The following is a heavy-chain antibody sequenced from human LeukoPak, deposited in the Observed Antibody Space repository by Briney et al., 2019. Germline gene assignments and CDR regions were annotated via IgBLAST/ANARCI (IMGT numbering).Heavy chain of an antibody. J-gene: IGHJ4*02. D-gene: IGHD3-10*01. Sequence: SVKVSCKASGFTFTSSAVQWVRQARGQRLEWIGWIVVGSGNTNYAQKFQERVTITGDMSTSTAYMELSSLRSEDTAVYYCARDRGYGSGNLEYYFDYWGQGTLVTVSS. V-gene: IGHV1-58*01. CDR1: GFTFTSSA. CDR3: ARDRGYGSGNLEYYFDY. CDR2: IVVGSGNT.